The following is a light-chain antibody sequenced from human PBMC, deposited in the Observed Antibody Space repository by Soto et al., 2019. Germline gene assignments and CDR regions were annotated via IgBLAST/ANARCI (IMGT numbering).Light chain of an antibody. CDR1: NSNIGSNT. Sequence: VLTEPPSASGTPGQRVTISCSGSNSNIGSNTVNWYQQLPGTAPKLLIDYDNLRPSGVPDRISGSKSGTSASLAISGLQSDHEADYYCAAWDDSLNGRVFGTGTKGTV. CDR3: AAWDDSLNGRV. J-gene: IGLJ1*01. CDR2: YDN. V-gene: IGLV1-44*01.